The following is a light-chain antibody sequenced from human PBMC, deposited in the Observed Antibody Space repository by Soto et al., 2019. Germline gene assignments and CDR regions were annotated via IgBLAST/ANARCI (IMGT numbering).Light chain of an antibody. Sequence: QSALTQPASVSGSPGQSITISCTGTSSDVGGYNYVSWYQQHPGKAPKLMIYEVSNRPSGVSNRFSGSKSGNTASLTVAGLQTYDEAEYFCSSYAGSSNVVFGTGTKLTVL. CDR3: SSYAGSSNVV. CDR1: SSDVGGYNY. CDR2: EVS. V-gene: IGLV2-14*01. J-gene: IGLJ2*01.